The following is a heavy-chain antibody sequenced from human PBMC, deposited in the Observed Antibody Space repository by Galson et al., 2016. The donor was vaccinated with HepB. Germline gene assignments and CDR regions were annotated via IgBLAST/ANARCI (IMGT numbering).Heavy chain of an antibody. CDR1: GFTFSGYG. CDR3: ARVGPLGGTLY. Sequence: SLRLSCAASGFTFSGYGMHWVRQTPGKGLEWVAVIWYDGSKTNYADSVKGRFTISRDNSKNTLYLQMNSLRGEDTAVYYCARVGPLGGTLYWGQGTLVTVSS. D-gene: IGHD1-14*01. J-gene: IGHJ4*02. V-gene: IGHV3-33*01. CDR2: IWYDGSKT.